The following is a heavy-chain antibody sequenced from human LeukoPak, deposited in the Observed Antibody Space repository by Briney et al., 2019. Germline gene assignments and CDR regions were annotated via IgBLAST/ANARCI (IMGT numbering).Heavy chain of an antibody. J-gene: IGHJ4*02. CDR2: ISRDGRST. Sequence: GGSLRLSCAASGFTFSSHWMHWVRQVPGEGLVWVSRISRDGRSTAYADSVKGRLTISRDNAKNTLYLQMNSLRADDTAVYYCTASKNYWGQGTLVTVSS. V-gene: IGHV3-74*01. CDR3: TASKNY. CDR1: GFTFSSHW. D-gene: IGHD6-6*01.